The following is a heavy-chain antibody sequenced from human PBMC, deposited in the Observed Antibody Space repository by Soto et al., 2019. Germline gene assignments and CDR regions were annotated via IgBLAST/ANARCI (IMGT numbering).Heavy chain of an antibody. CDR2: ISSSSFSI. D-gene: IGHD6-6*01. CDR1: GFTFSSYS. CDR3: ARKESSNIYGMYV. J-gene: IGHJ6*02. V-gene: IGHV3-21*01. Sequence: PGGTLRLSCAASGFTFSSYSMNWVRQAPGKGLEWVSSISSSSFSINYADSVKGRFSISRDNAQNSLHLQMNNLRAEDTAVYYCARKESSNIYGMYVWGQGTTVTGSS.